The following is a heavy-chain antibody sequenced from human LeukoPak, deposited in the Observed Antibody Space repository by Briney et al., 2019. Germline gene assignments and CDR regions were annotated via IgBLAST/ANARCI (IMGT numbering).Heavy chain of an antibody. CDR1: GFTFSSYD. Sequence: PGGSLRLSCAASGFTFSSYDMHWVRQAPGKGLEWVAFIQYDGSTKYYADSLKGRFTISRDNSKNTLYLQMNSLRTEDTAVYYCARDSIRQQLYYFDYWGRGTLVTVSS. CDR2: IQYDGSTK. V-gene: IGHV3-30*02. D-gene: IGHD6-13*01. J-gene: IGHJ4*02. CDR3: ARDSIRQQLYYFDY.